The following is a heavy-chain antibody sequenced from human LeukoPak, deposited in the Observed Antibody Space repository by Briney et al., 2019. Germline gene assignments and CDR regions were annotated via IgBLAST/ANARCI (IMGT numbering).Heavy chain of an antibody. CDR3: AKGLKPSGYFDY. CDR1: GFTFSSYA. CDR2: ISGSGGST. V-gene: IGHV3-23*01. D-gene: IGHD1-14*01. J-gene: IGHJ4*02. Sequence: GGSLRLSCAASGFTFSSYAMSWVRQAPGKGLGWVSAISGSGGSTYYADSVKGRFTISRDNSKNTLYLQMNSLRAEDTAVYYCAKGLKPSGYFDYWGQGTLVTVSS.